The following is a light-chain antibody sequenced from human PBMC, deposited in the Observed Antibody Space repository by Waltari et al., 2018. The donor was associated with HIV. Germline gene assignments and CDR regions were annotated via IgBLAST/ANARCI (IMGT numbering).Light chain of an antibody. CDR2: NTD. CDR3: VIYYGGSWV. CDR1: TGTVISLNY. J-gene: IGLJ3*02. Sequence: QTVVTQEPSLTVSPGGTVTLTCPSSTGTVISLNYPSWFQHKPGQAPRSLIYNTDNRHSWTPDRFSGSLPGDKAALTLSGVQPEDEADYYCVIYYGGSWVFGGGTRLTVL. V-gene: IGLV7-43*01.